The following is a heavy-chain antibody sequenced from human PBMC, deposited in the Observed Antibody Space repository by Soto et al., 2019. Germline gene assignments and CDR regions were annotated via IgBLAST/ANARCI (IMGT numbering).Heavy chain of an antibody. CDR1: GYTFTSYG. J-gene: IGHJ3*02. D-gene: IGHD6-19*01. CDR3: ERDDRYSSGWYGGYAFDI. Sequence: QVQLVQSGAEVKKPGASVKVSCKASGYTFTSYGISWVRQAPGQGREWMGWISAYNGNTNYAQKLQGRVTMTTDTYTSTAYMELRSLRSDDTAVYYCERDDRYSSGWYGGYAFDIWGQGTRYTVSS. CDR2: ISAYNGNT. V-gene: IGHV1-18*01.